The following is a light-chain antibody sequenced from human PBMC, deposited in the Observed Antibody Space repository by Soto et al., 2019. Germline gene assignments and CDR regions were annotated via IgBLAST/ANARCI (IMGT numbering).Light chain of an antibody. CDR1: QSITSY. CDR2: AAT. CDR3: QQSFSTPYT. V-gene: IGKV1-39*01. Sequence: DIQMTQSPSALSPSVGDRVTITCRASQSITSYLNWYQQKLGKAPNLLISAATTLQSVVPSRFSGRGSGTEFSLTISSLQPEDFATYYFQQSFSTPYTFGQGTRLEIK. J-gene: IGKJ2*01.